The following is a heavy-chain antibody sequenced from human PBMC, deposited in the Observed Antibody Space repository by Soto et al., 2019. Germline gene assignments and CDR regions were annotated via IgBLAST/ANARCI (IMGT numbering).Heavy chain of an antibody. Sequence: GESLKISCPGFGYTFTTFWISLVRQMPGKGLEWMGRIDPGDTYATYSPAFQGHVTISADKATSTAYLQWSSLKASDTDMYFCARIYCTTTTCDSWFDPWGQGTLVTVSS. CDR1: GYTFTTFW. D-gene: IGHD2-8*01. CDR3: ARIYCTTTTCDSWFDP. V-gene: IGHV5-10-1*01. CDR2: IDPGDTYA. J-gene: IGHJ5*02.